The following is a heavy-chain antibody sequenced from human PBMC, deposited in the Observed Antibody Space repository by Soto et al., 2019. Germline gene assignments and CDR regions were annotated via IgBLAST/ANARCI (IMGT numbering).Heavy chain of an antibody. CDR2: IYYSGST. J-gene: IGHJ6*02. Sequence: QVQLQESGPGLVKPSQTLSLTCTVSGGSISSGGYYWSWIRQHPGKGLEWIGYIYYSGSTYYNPSLKSRVTISADTSKNQFSLKLISVTAADTAVYYCARGGRRSPGMDVWGQGTTVTVSS. CDR3: ARGGRRSPGMDV. V-gene: IGHV4-31*03. CDR1: GGSISSGGYY.